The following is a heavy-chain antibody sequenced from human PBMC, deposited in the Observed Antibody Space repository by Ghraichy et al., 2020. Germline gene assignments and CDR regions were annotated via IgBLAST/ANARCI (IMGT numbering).Heavy chain of an antibody. D-gene: IGHD3-10*01. J-gene: IGHJ4*02. V-gene: IGHV3-48*03. CDR3: ARRAYYSYGSLDY. Sequence: GSLRLSCAASGFTFNIFEMNWVRQAPGKGLEWVSYISHSGEIMYYADSVKGRFTMSRDNAKNSLYLQMNNLRDEDTAVYYGARRAYYSYGSLDYWGQGTLVTVSS. CDR2: ISHSGEIM. CDR1: GFTFNIFE.